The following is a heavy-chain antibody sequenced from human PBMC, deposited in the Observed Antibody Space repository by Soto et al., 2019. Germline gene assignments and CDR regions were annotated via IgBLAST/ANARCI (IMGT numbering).Heavy chain of an antibody. V-gene: IGHV3-74*01. D-gene: IGHD4-17*01. CDR3: ARGGLRAYWIDP. CDR1: GFTFSNYW. J-gene: IGHJ5*02. Sequence: EVHLVESGGGLVQPGGSLRLSCAASGFTFSNYWIHWVRQVPGEGLLWLLRINGDGSGTNYADSVKGRVTISRDNAKNPVYVQMNSLRAEDTAVYYCARGGLRAYWIDPWGQGTLVTVSS. CDR2: INGDGSGT.